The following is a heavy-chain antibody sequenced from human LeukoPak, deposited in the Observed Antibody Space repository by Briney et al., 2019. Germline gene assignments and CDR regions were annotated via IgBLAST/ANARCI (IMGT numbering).Heavy chain of an antibody. CDR2: IIPIFGTA. D-gene: IGHD4-17*01. Sequence: GSSVKVSCKASGGPFSSYAIMWVRQAPGQGLEWMGGIIPIFGTANYAQKCQGRVTITADESTSTAYMELSSLRCEDTDVYYCTDYGDYEVYWGQGDLGTVSS. J-gene: IGHJ4*02. CDR3: TDYGDYEVY. CDR1: GGPFSSYA. V-gene: IGHV1-69*01.